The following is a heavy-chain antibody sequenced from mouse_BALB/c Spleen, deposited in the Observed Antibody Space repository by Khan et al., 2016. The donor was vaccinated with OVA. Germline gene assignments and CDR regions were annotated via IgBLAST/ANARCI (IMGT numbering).Heavy chain of an antibody. V-gene: IGHV5-9-3*01. J-gene: IGHJ2*01. CDR3: ARQGGIYDGPFDY. D-gene: IGHD2-3*01. CDR2: VSSGGSYT. CDR1: GFTFNNYA. Sequence: EVELVESGGGLVKPGGSLRLSCAASGFTFNNYAMSWVRQTPEKRLEWVATVSSGGSYTYYPDSGKGRLSISRENAKNTLYLRRSRLRSDDTAMYFCARQGGIYDGPFDYWGQGTTLTVSS.